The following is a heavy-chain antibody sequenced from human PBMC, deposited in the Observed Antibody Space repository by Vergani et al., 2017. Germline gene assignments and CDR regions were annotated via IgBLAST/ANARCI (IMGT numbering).Heavy chain of an antibody. Sequence: QMQLVQSGPEVKKPGTSVKVSCKASGFTFTSSAVQWVRQARGQRLEWIGWIVVGSGNTNYAQKFQERVTITRDMSTSTAYMELSSLRSEDTAVYYCARDHNLIAAAGLNWFDPWGQGTLVTVSS. V-gene: IGHV1-58*01. CDR1: GFTFTSSA. J-gene: IGHJ5*02. CDR3: ARDHNLIAAAGLNWFDP. D-gene: IGHD6-13*01. CDR2: IVVGSGNT.